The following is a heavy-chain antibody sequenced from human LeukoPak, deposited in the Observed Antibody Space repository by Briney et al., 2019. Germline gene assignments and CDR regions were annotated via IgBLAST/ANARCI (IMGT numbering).Heavy chain of an antibody. Sequence: SETLSLTCAVSGGSISSGGYSWSWIRQPPGKGLEWIGYIYHSGSTYYNPSLKSRVTISVDRSKNQFSLKLSSVTAADTAVYYCARGEGGYGSPFDHWGQGTLVTVSS. CDR1: GGSISSGGYS. CDR2: IYHSGST. CDR3: ARGEGGYGSPFDH. J-gene: IGHJ4*02. D-gene: IGHD5-12*01. V-gene: IGHV4-30-2*01.